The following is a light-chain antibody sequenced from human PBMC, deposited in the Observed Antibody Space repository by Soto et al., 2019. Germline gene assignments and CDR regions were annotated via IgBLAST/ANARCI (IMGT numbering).Light chain of an antibody. CDR3: QQYSESPRT. CDR2: AAS. Sequence: EIVLTQSPGTLSLSPGERATLSCRASQTVTSAYMAWYQQKPGQAPSLLIYAASTRAVGIPDRFSASGSGTDFTLTISRLEPEDFAVYYCQQYSESPRTFGQGTKVEV. V-gene: IGKV3-20*01. J-gene: IGKJ1*01. CDR1: QTVTSAY.